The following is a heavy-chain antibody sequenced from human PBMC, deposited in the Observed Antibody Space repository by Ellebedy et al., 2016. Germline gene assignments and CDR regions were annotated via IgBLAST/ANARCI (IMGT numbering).Heavy chain of an antibody. D-gene: IGHD2-21*02. CDR3: ARDRKSSAYCGGDCYSADAFDM. Sequence: GGSLRLSXAASGFTFSNSAMSWVRQAPGQGLEWVSAISGSGATTYYADSVKGRFTISRDNSKNTLYVQMNSLRAEDTAVYYCARDRKSSAYCGGDCYSADAFDMWGQGKMVTVSS. V-gene: IGHV3-23*01. CDR2: ISGSGATT. J-gene: IGHJ3*02. CDR1: GFTFSNSA.